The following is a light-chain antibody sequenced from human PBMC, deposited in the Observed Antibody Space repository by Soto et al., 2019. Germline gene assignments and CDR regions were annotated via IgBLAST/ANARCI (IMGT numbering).Light chain of an antibody. V-gene: IGKV3-15*01. CDR1: QSVSIN. J-gene: IGKJ1*01. CDR2: GAS. CDR3: QEYDNWPRT. Sequence: TVLTKSPGTLSLSPGERASLSWRASQSVSINLAWYQQKPGQAPRLLIYGASTRATGIPARFSGSGSGTEFNLSINSLQSEDFAVYYCQEYDNWPRTFGQGTKVDIK.